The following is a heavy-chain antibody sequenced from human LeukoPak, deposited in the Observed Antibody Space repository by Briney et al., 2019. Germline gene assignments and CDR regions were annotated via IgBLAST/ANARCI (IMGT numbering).Heavy chain of an antibody. Sequence: SETLSLTCTVSGGSLSSGSYYWSWIRQPPGKGLEWIGYIYYSGSTNYNPSLKSRVTISVDTSKNQFSLKLSSVTAADTAVYYCARTVRFLEWFRYYYYYYGMDVWGQGTTVTVSS. CDR1: GGSLSSGSYY. V-gene: IGHV4-61*01. D-gene: IGHD3-3*01. CDR2: IYYSGST. CDR3: ARTVRFLEWFRYYYYYYGMDV. J-gene: IGHJ6*02.